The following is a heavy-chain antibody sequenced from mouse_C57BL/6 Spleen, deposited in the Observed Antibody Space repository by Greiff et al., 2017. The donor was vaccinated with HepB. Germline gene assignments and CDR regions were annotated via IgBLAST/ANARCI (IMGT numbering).Heavy chain of an antibody. V-gene: IGHV14-4*01. Sequence: EVQLQQSGAELVRPGASVKLSCTASGFNIKDDYMHWVKQSPEPGLEWIGWIDPENVDTEYASKFQGKATITADTSSNTAYLQLSSLTAEDTAVYYGTTRYGSSNYWGQGTTLTVAS. CDR1: GFNIKDDY. J-gene: IGHJ2*01. D-gene: IGHD1-1*01. CDR3: TTRYGSSNY. CDR2: IDPENVDT.